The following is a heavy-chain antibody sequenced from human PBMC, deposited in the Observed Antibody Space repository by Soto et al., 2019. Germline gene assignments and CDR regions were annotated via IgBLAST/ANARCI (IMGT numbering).Heavy chain of an antibody. CDR3: AKGIESGANSYGGDFDS. J-gene: IGHJ5*01. CDR1: GFTFDEYA. Sequence: GGSLRLSCAASGFTFDEYAMYWVRQFPGKGLEWVSSISRNSGSLGYAESVKGRFTISRDNAKNSLYLQMNSLRPEDTALYYCAKGIESGANSYGGDFDSWGQGTLVTVSS. CDR2: ISRNSGSL. D-gene: IGHD5-18*01. V-gene: IGHV3-9*01.